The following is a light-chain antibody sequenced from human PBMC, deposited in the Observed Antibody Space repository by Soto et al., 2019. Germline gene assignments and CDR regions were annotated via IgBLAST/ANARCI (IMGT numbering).Light chain of an antibody. J-gene: IGKJ1*01. V-gene: IGKV3D-15*01. Sequence: EILLTQSPGTLSVSAGERATLSCRASQSVRSAYLDWSKQQPGKAPRLLIYGASTRANGIPARLSGSGSGTDLTLTIRNLQSEDFEVYYCQQYNRGPVTCGQGTQVDI. CDR2: GAS. CDR1: QSVRSAY. CDR3: QQYNRGPVT.